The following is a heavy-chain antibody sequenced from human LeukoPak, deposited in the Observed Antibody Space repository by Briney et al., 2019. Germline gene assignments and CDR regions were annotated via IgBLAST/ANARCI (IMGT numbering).Heavy chain of an antibody. J-gene: IGHJ4*02. CDR2: TSYDGTRQ. CDR3: AKREAATVTAEWDYLDY. D-gene: IGHD6-25*01. Sequence: QTGGSLRLSCAASGFIFKDYGMHWVRQAPGKGLEWVAVTSYDGTRQFYADSVKGRFTISRDNSNNTVYLQMNNLRVEDTAVYYCAKREAATVTAEWDYLDYWGLGTLVIVSS. CDR1: GFIFKDYG. V-gene: IGHV3-30*18.